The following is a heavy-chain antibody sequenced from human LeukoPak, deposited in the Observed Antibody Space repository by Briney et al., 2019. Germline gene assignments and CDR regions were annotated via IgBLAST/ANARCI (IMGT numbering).Heavy chain of an antibody. V-gene: IGHV3-30*02. CDR2: TWYGGSNK. CDR1: GFTFSNYG. J-gene: IGHJ4*02. CDR3: AKDASHDYYDSSGYSGLDY. D-gene: IGHD3-22*01. Sequence: GGSLRLSCAASGFTFSNYGMHWVRQAPGKGLEWVAVTWYGGSNKYYADSVKGRFTISRDNSKNTLYLQMNSLRAEDTAVYYCAKDASHDYYDSSGYSGLDYWGQGTLVTVSS.